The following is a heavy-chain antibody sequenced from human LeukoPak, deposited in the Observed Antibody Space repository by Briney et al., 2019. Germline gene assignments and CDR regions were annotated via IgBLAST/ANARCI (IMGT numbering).Heavy chain of an antibody. J-gene: IGHJ4*02. D-gene: IGHD3-10*01. Sequence: PGGSLRLSCAASGFTFSNEMNWVRQAPGKGLEWVSYISSSGSTIYYADSVKGRFTISRDNAKNSLYLQMNSLRAEDTALYYCAKDNMGDYYGSGSYYIEYYFDYWGQGTLVTVSS. CDR3: AKDNMGDYYGSGSYYIEYYFDY. CDR2: ISSSGSTI. CDR1: GFTFSNE. V-gene: IGHV3-48*03.